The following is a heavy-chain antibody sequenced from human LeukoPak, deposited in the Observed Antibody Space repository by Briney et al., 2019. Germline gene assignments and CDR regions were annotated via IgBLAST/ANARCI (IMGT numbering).Heavy chain of an antibody. CDR2: INPKTGGT. V-gene: IGHV1-2*02. CDR1: GYTFTGYY. Sequence: ASVKVSCKASGYTFTGYYMHWVRQVPGQGLEWMGWINPKTGGTNYAQKFQGRVTMTRDTSISTAYMELSRLRSDDTAVYFCARSYCSGGDCYDAFDIWGQGTMVTVSS. D-gene: IGHD2-15*01. CDR3: ARSYCSGGDCYDAFDI. J-gene: IGHJ3*02.